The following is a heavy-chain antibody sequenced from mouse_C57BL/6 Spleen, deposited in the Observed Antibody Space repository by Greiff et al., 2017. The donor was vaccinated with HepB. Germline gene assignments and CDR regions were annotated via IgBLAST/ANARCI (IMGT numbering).Heavy chain of an antibody. CDR3: AMIYYDYLYAMDY. J-gene: IGHJ4*01. V-gene: IGHV1-80*01. Sequence: QVQLQQSGAELVKPGASVKISCKASGYAFSSYWMNWVKQRPGKGLEWIGQIYPGDGDTNYNGKFKGKATLTADKSSSTAYMQLSSLTSEDSAVYFCAMIYYDYLYAMDYWGQGTSVTVSS. CDR1: GYAFSSYW. CDR2: IYPGDGDT. D-gene: IGHD2-4*01.